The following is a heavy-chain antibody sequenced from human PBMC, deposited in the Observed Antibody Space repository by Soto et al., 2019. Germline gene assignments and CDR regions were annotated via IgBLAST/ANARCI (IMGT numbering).Heavy chain of an antibody. CDR1: GGSISSGGYS. CDR2: IYHSGST. V-gene: IGHV4-30-2*01. J-gene: IGHJ4*02. CDR3: AGTYSSSWYGPAEGYYFDY. D-gene: IGHD6-13*01. Sequence: SETLSLTCAVSGGSISSGGYSWSWIRQPPGKGLEWIGYIYHSGSTYYNPSLKSRVTISVDRSKNQFSLKLSSATAADTAVYYCAGTYSSSWYGPAEGYYFDYWGQGTLVTVSS.